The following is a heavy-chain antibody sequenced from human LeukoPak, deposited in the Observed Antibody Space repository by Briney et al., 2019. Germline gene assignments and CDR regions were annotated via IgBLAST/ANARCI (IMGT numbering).Heavy chain of an antibody. CDR2: ISLSSRTI. D-gene: IGHD2-2*01. J-gene: IGHJ6*02. V-gene: IGHV3-48*02. CDR1: GLTFTSNG. CDR3: ARELGYCSGTTCSVHYYGMDV. Sequence: GGSLRFSFAALGLTFTSNGMNWFGQSPGKALEWVSSISLSSRTIDYGDSVKGRFTISRNNAKNSVYLQMNSLRDEDTAVYYCARELGYCSGTTCSVHYYGMDVWGQGTTVTVSS.